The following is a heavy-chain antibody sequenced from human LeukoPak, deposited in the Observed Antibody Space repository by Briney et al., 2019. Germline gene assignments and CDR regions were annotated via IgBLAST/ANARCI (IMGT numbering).Heavy chain of an antibody. J-gene: IGHJ4*02. CDR2: IKSKTDGGTT. Sequence: GGSLRLSCAASGFTFSNAWMSWVRQAPGKGLEWVGRIKSKTDGGTTDYAAPVKGRFTISRDDSKNTLYLQMNSLRAEDTALYYCAKVSPYHKRTATTDTAYYYFDYWGQGTLVTVSS. CDR1: GFTFSNAW. V-gene: IGHV3-15*01. D-gene: IGHD1-1*01. CDR3: AKVSPYHKRTATTDTAYYYFDY.